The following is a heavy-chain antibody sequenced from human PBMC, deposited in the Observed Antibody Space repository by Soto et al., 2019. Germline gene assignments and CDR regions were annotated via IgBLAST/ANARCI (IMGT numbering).Heavy chain of an antibody. D-gene: IGHD2-15*01. CDR1: GFTFSDHY. J-gene: IGHJ5*02. CDR3: ARDGCSGGSCWGWFDP. Sequence: GGSLRLSCAASGFTFSDHYMDWVRQAPGKGLEWVGRTRNKANSYTTEYAASVKGRFTISRDDSKNSLYLQMNSLKTEDTAVYYCARDGCSGGSCWGWFDPWGQGTLVTVSS. V-gene: IGHV3-72*01. CDR2: TRNKANSYTT.